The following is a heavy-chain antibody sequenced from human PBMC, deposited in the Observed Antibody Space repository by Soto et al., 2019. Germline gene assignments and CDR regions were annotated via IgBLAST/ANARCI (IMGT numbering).Heavy chain of an antibody. CDR1: GGSISGGGSY. J-gene: IGHJ4*02. V-gene: IGHV4-31*11. CDR3: AVGLYDFWRFDS. Sequence: SETLSLTCAVSGGSISGGGSYWSWIRQHPGKALEWIGYVYFSGSTYYNPSLKSRLTISVDTSNYQFSLQLTPVTAADTALYYCAVGLYDFWRFDSWGQGTLVTVSS. D-gene: IGHD3-3*01. CDR2: VYFSGST.